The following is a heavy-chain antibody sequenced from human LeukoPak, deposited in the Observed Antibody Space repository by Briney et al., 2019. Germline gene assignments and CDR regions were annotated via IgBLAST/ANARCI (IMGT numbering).Heavy chain of an antibody. D-gene: IGHD6-19*01. Sequence: ASLKGSCKASVYTFTRYDINWVRQATGQRLEWMGWMNPKSGNTGYAQKFQGRVTMTRNTSISKAYMELSSLRSEDTAVYYCARGSGYSSGLADYWGQGTLVTVYS. CDR2: MNPKSGNT. CDR3: ARGSGYSSGLADY. J-gene: IGHJ4*02. V-gene: IGHV1-8*01. CDR1: VYTFTRYD.